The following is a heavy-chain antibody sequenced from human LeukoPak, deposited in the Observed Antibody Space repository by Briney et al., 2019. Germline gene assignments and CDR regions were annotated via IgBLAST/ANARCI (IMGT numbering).Heavy chain of an antibody. CDR1: GFTFSGSA. D-gene: IGHD3-10*01. J-gene: IGHJ4*02. CDR2: IRSKANSYAT. Sequence: GGSLRLSCAASGFTFSGSAMHWVRQASGKGLEWVGRIRSKANSYATAYAASVKGRFTISRDDSKNTAYLQMNSLKTEDTAVYYCTRPLRGSGSGDRDYWGQGTLVIVSS. V-gene: IGHV3-73*01. CDR3: TRPLRGSGSGDRDY.